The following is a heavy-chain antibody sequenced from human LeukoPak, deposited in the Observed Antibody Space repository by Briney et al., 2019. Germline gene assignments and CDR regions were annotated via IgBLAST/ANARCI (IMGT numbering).Heavy chain of an antibody. D-gene: IGHD5-18*01. J-gene: IGHJ4*02. CDR2: FDPEDGET. Sequence: ASVKVSCKVSGYTLTELSMHWVRQAPGKGLEWMGDFDPEDGETIYAQKFQGRVTMTEDTSTDTAYMELSSLRSEDTAVYYCATAAVGYSYGSFDYWGQGTLVTVSS. CDR3: ATAAVGYSYGSFDY. V-gene: IGHV1-24*01. CDR1: GYTLTELS.